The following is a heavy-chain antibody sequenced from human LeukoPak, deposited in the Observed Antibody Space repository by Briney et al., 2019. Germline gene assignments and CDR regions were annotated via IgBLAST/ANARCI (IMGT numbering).Heavy chain of an antibody. J-gene: IGHJ4*02. CDR2: IFPADSDT. CDR1: GYIFTTYW. D-gene: IGHD1-26*01. V-gene: IGHV5-51*01. Sequence: GESLKISCKGSGYIFTTYWIAWVRRMPGKGLEWMGIIFPADSDTRYSPSLQGQVTISVDKSINTAYLQWSSLKASDSAMYYCARPPGVGATSFDYWGQGTLVTVSS. CDR3: ARPPGVGATSFDY.